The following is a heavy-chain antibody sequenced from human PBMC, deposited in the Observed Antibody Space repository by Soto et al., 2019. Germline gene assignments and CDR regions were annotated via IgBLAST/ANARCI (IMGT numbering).Heavy chain of an antibody. J-gene: IGHJ5*02. CDR1: GYTFTSYG. CDR2: ISAYNGNT. D-gene: IGHD3-10*01. Sequence: ASVKVSCKASGYTFTSYGITWVRQAPGQGHEWMGWISAYNGNTNYAQKLQGRVTMTTDTSTSTAYMELRSLRSDDTAVYYCARGLTPPRWFGENIGWFDPWGQGTLVTVSS. CDR3: ARGLTPPRWFGENIGWFDP. V-gene: IGHV1-18*01.